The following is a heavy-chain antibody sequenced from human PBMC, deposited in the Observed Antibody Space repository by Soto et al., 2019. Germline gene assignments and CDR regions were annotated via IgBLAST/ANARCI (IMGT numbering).Heavy chain of an antibody. Sequence: GGSLRLSCATSGLTFSNYAMSWVRQAPGGGLEWVSSMSGSSSTTYYADSVRGRFTISRDRSKNTLYLQMSSLRAEDTALYYCAKNQERELPRVIDFWGQGTLVTAPQ. J-gene: IGHJ4*02. D-gene: IGHD1-7*01. CDR1: GLTFSNYA. CDR3: AKNQERELPRVIDF. V-gene: IGHV3-23*01. CDR2: MSGSSSTT.